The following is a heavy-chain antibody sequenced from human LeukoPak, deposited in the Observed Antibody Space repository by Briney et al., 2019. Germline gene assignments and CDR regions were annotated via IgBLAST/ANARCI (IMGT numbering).Heavy chain of an antibody. CDR3: ARHRGPRPSQLVYFLH. D-gene: IGHD6-6*01. CDR1: GGSISSSSYY. J-gene: IGHJ1*01. V-gene: IGHV4-39*01. CDR2: IYYSGST. Sequence: SESLSLTCTVSGGSISSSSYYSGWIRQPPGKGLEWIGSIYYSGSTYYNPSLKSRVTISVDTSKNQFSLKLSSVNAADPAVYYRARHRGPRPSQLVYFLHGGQGTLVTVSS.